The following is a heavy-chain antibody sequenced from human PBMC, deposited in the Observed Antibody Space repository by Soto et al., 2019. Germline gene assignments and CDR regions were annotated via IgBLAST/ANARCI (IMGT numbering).Heavy chain of an antibody. V-gene: IGHV3-23*01. Sequence: GGSLRLSCAASGFTFSSYAMSWVRQAPGKGLEWVSAISGSGGSTYYADSVKGRFTISRDNSKNTLYLQMNSLRAEDTAVYYCAKNGPPDYDFWSGYSPPYYFDYWGQGTLVTVSS. CDR1: GFTFSSYA. CDR2: ISGSGGST. CDR3: AKNGPPDYDFWSGYSPPYYFDY. D-gene: IGHD3-3*01. J-gene: IGHJ4*02.